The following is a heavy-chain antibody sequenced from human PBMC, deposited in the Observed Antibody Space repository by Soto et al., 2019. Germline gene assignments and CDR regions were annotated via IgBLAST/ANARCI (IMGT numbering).Heavy chain of an antibody. CDR2: INADNGNT. CDR3: AIPGEYCSSTSCFNWFDP. CDR1: GYTFTSYA. J-gene: IGHJ5*02. Sequence: GASVKVSCKASGYTFTSYAMHWVRQAPGQRLEWMGWINADNGNTNYAQKLQGRVTMTTDTSTSTAYMELRSLRSDDTAVYYCAIPGEYCSSTSCFNWFDPWGQGTLVTVSS. D-gene: IGHD2-2*01. V-gene: IGHV1-3*01.